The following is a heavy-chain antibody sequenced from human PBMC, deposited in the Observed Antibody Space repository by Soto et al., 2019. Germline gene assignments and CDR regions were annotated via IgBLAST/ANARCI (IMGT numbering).Heavy chain of an antibody. CDR3: ARGVRVCSGWYGRSYIEDTRNAFDI. CDR2: IYYSGST. V-gene: IGHV4-59*12. D-gene: IGHD6-19*01. Sequence: PSETLSLTCTVSGGSISSYYWSWIRQPPGKGLEWIGYIYYSGSTKYNPSLKSRDTISVDKSKNQFSLKLSSVTAADTAVYYCARGVRVCSGWYGRSYIEDTRNAFDIWRQGTMVTVSS. J-gene: IGHJ3*02. CDR1: GGSISSYY.